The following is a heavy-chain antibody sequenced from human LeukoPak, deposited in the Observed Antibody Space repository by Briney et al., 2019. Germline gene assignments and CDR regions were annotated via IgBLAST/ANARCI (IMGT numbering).Heavy chain of an antibody. CDR1: GFTFSSYA. CDR3: TAYSSSSSGSVIYYYYYMDV. CDR2: ISGSGGST. Sequence: GGTLRLSCATSGFTFSSYAMSWVRQAPGKGLEWVSAISGSGGSTYYADSVKGRFTISRDNSKNTLYLQMNSLKTEDTAVYYCTAYSSSSSGSVIYYYYYMDVWGKGTTVTVSS. V-gene: IGHV3-23*01. D-gene: IGHD6-6*01. J-gene: IGHJ6*03.